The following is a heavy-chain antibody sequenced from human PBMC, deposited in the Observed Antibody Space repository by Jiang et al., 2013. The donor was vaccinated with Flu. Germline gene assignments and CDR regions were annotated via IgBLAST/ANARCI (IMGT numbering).Heavy chain of an antibody. CDR2: ISSSSNYI. CDR1: GFIFSSYS. J-gene: IGHJ4*02. CDR3: ASGYCGGGCNSYY. D-gene: IGHD2-21*02. V-gene: IGHV3-21*06. Sequence: VQLVESGGGLVKPGGSLRLSCAASGFIFSSYSMSWVRQAPGKGLEWVSSISSSSNYIYYADSVKGRFAISRDNAKNSLYLQMSSLKAEDTAVYYCASGYCGGGCNSYYWGQGNPGHRLL.